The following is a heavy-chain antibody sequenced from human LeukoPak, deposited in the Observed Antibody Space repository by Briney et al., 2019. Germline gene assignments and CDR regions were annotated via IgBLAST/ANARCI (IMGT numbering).Heavy chain of an antibody. CDR2: FDPEDGET. CDR3: AGCRGGGWQNYFDT. J-gene: IGHJ5*02. V-gene: IGHV1-24*01. CDR1: GYTLTELS. Sequence: GASVKVSCKVSGYTLTELSMHWVRQAPGKGFEWMGGFDPEDGETIYAQKFQGRVTMTEDTSTDTAYMELSSLRSEDTAVYYCAGCRGGGWQNYFDTWGQGTLVTVSS. D-gene: IGHD2-15*01.